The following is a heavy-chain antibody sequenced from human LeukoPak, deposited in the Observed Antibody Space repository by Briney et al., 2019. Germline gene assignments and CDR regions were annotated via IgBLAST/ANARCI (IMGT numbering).Heavy chain of an antibody. D-gene: IGHD1-26*01. CDR1: GYSISSGYY. V-gene: IGHV4-38-2*02. CDR3: ARDGGGSQPFDY. J-gene: IGHJ4*02. Sequence: SETLSLTCTVSGYSISSGYYWGWIRQPPGKGLEWIGSIYHSGSTYYNPSLKSRVTISVDTSKNQFSLKLSSVTAADTAVYYCARDGGGSQPFDYWGQGTLVTVSS. CDR2: IYHSGST.